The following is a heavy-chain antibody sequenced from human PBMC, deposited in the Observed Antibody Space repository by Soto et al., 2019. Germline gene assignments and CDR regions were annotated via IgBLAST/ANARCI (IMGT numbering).Heavy chain of an antibody. Sequence: QVQLVESGGGVVQPGRSLRLSCAASGFTFSNYGIHWVRQAPGKGLEWVAVISYDGRDKYYVGSVKGRFSISRDNSKNTLYLQMNSLRAEDTAVYYCAKDGGNTGGTSDYWGQGTLVTVSS. D-gene: IGHD3-16*01. CDR2: ISYDGRDK. J-gene: IGHJ4*02. CDR3: AKDGGNTGGTSDY. CDR1: GFTFSNYG. V-gene: IGHV3-30*18.